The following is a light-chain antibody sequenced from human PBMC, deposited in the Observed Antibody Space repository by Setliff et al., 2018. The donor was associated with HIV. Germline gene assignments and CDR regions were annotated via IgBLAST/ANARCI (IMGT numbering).Light chain of an antibody. CDR3: QQSSILPHT. CDR2: DAS. CDR1: QSTSTH. J-gene: IGKJ2*01. V-gene: IGKV1-39*01. Sequence: DIQMTQSPSSLSASVGDTVTITCRASQSTSTHLNWYQQKSGKAPKLLIFDASSLQSGVPSRFSGLGSGTDFTLSISSLQPEDSATYFCQQSSILPHTFGQGTK.